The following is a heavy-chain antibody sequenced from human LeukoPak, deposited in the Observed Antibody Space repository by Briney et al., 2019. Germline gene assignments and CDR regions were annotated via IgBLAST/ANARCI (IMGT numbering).Heavy chain of an antibody. CDR2: ISGSGGST. J-gene: IGHJ3*02. V-gene: IGHV3-23*01. Sequence: GGSLRLSCAASGFTFSSCAMSWVRQAPGKGLEWVSAISGSGGSTYYADSVKGRFTISRDNSKNTLYLQMNSLRAEDTAVYYCAKEPRYYYDSSGYRPDAFDIWGQGTMVTVSS. D-gene: IGHD3-22*01. CDR1: GFTFSSCA. CDR3: AKEPRYYYDSSGYRPDAFDI.